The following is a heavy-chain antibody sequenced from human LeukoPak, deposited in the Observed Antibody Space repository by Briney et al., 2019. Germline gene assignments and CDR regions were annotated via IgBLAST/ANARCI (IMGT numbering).Heavy chain of an antibody. CDR2: TNLHGTAV. D-gene: IGHD3-16*01. CDR1: GLSFSNYW. CDR3: ASAYTYVRLGDH. Sequence: GGSLRLSCEVSGLSFSNYWMHWVRQAPGKGLVWVARTNLHGTAVDYADSVKGRFIISRDNAKNTLFLQMNSLRVEDTAVYYCASAYTYVRLGDHWGQGTLVTVSS. V-gene: IGHV3-74*01. J-gene: IGHJ4*02.